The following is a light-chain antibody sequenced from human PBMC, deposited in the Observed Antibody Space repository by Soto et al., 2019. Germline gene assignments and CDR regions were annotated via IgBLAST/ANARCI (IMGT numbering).Light chain of an antibody. CDR1: ETVATN. J-gene: IGKJ1*01. Sequence: VMTQSPATLSVSPGERPTLSCWASETVATNLAWYQQKPGQAPRLLISGASTRAAGISDRFRGSGSGTEFTLTISSLRSEDSAIYNCQQYFEWPPMTFGQGTKVEI. CDR3: QQYFEWPPMT. CDR2: GAS. V-gene: IGKV3-15*01.